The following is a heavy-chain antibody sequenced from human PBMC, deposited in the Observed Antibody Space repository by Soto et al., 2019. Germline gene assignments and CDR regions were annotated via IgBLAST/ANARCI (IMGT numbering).Heavy chain of an antibody. V-gene: IGHV4-31*01. J-gene: IGHJ4*02. Sequence: QVQLQESGPGLVKPSQTLSLTCTVSGGSISSGGYYWSWIRQHPGKGLEWIGYIYYSGSTYYNPSLKSQVTKSVDTSKNQFSLKLSSVTAADTAVYYCARSGYSYGPNPLLYWGQGTLVTVSS. D-gene: IGHD5-18*01. CDR2: IYYSGST. CDR3: ARSGYSYGPNPLLY. CDR1: GGSISSGGYY.